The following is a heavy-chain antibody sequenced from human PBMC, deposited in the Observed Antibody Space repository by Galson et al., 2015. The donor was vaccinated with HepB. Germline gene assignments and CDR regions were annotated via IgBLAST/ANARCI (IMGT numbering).Heavy chain of an antibody. J-gene: IGHJ4*02. CDR1: GFTFSNYA. CDR2: ISGSGSK. CDR3: AKDRPVGSSWSQHYFDH. D-gene: IGHD6-13*01. Sequence: LRLSCAASGFTFSNYAMSWVRQAPGKGLEWVSVISGSGSKYYSDSVKGRFTISRDNSKNMLYLQMNSLRADDTAVYYCAKDRPVGSSWSQHYFDHWGQGTLVTVSS. V-gene: IGHV3-23*01.